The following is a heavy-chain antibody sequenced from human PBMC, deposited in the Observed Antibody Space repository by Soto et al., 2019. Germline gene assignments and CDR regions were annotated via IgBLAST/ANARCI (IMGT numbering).Heavy chain of an antibody. CDR3: ARWAGIGRYYYYGMDV. V-gene: IGHV4-34*01. D-gene: IGHD3-10*01. CDR1: GGSFSGYY. CDR2: INHSGST. Sequence: QVQLQQWGAGLLKPSETLSLTCAVYGGSFSGYYWSWIRQPPGKGLEWIGEINHSGSTNYNPSLKSRVTISVDTSKNQFSLKLSSVTAADTAVYYCARWAGIGRYYYYGMDVWGQGTTVTVSS. J-gene: IGHJ6*02.